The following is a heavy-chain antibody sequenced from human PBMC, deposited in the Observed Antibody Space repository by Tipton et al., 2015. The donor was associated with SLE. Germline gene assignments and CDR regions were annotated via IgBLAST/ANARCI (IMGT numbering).Heavy chain of an antibody. CDR2: IWYDGSNK. J-gene: IGHJ4*02. CDR3: AKDQTAAGLYYFDY. Sequence: SGFTFSSYGMHWVRQAPGKGLEWVAVIWYDGSNKYYADSVKGRFTISRDNSKNTLYLQMNSLRAEDTAVYYCAKDQTAAGLYYFDYWGQGTLVTVSS. V-gene: IGHV3-33*06. CDR1: GFTFSSYG. D-gene: IGHD6-13*01.